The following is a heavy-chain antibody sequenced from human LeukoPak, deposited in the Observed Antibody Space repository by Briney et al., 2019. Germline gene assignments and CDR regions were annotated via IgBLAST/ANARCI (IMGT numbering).Heavy chain of an antibody. D-gene: IGHD1-26*01. CDR1: GGSISSSNYY. V-gene: IGHV4-39*07. CDR3: ARGYPPLGGIFDY. CDR2: IYYSGST. Sequence: NSSETLSLTCTVSGGSISSSNYYWGWIRQPPGKGLEWIGSIYYSGSTYYNPSLKSRVTISVETSKNRFSLKLSSVTAADTAVYYCARGYPPLGGIFDYWGQGTLVTVSS. J-gene: IGHJ4*02.